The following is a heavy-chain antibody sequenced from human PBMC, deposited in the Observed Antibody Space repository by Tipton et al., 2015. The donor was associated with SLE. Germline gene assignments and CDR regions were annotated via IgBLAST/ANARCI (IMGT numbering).Heavy chain of an antibody. J-gene: IGHJ4*02. CDR2: IYYSGST. Sequence: TLSLTCTVSGGSINSDDYDWTWIRQPPGKGLEWIGYIYYSGSTNYNPSLKSRVTISVDTSKNQFSLKLSSVTAADTAVYYCCSGYHYFDYWGQGTLVTVSS. CDR1: GGSINSDDYD. CDR3: CSGYHYFDY. V-gene: IGHV4-61*08. D-gene: IGHD3-22*01.